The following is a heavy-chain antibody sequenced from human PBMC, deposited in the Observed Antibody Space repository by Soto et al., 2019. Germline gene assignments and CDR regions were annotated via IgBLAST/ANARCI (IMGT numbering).Heavy chain of an antibody. J-gene: IGHJ6*02. CDR3: ARAWSSSWYYYYYGMDV. V-gene: IGHV1-8*01. CDR1: GYTFTSYD. D-gene: IGHD6-13*01. Sequence: VSVKVSCKASGYTFTSYDINWVRQATGQGPEWMGWMNPNSGNTGYAQKFQGRVTMTRNTSISTAYMELSSLRSEDTAVYYCARAWSSSWYYYYYGMDVWGQGTTVTVSS. CDR2: MNPNSGNT.